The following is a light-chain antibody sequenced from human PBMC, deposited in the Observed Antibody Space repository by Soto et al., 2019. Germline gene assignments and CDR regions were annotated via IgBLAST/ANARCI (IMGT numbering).Light chain of an antibody. Sequence: EILLTQSPGTLSLSPGERATLSCRASQSVSSSYLAWYQQKPGQAPRLLIYGASSRATGIPDRFSGSGSGTDFTLTISRLEPEDVAVYYCQQFGSSPLFTFGPGTKVDVK. J-gene: IGKJ3*01. V-gene: IGKV3-20*01. CDR2: GAS. CDR1: QSVSSSY. CDR3: QQFGSSPLFT.